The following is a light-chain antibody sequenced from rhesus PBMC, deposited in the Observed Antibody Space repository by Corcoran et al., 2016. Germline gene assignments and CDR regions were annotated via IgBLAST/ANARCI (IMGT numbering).Light chain of an antibody. CDR2: RAY. V-gene: IGKV3-40*03. CDR3: QQYNDLHS. CDR1: ESVGSY. J-gene: IGKJ2*01. Sequence: EIVMTQSPATLSLTPGETATLSCRASESVGSYLAWSHQKPGQAPKLLVHRAYFRATGTPDRFSGSGSMTAFTLTIVSREPEDVGGYHCQQYNDLHSFGQGTKVEIK.